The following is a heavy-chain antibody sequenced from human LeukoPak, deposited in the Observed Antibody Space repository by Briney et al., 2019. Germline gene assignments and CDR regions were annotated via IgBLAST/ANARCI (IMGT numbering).Heavy chain of an antibody. D-gene: IGHD5-24*01. CDR2: ISYDGTSK. CDR3: ARAGDGYNSHFDS. J-gene: IGHJ4*02. V-gene: IGHV3-30-3*01. Sequence: GRSLRLSCAASGFTFSSYVMHWVRQAPGKGLEWVAVISYDGTSKYYADSVKGRFTIPRDNSKNTLYLQMNGLRPEDTAVYYCARAGDGYNSHFDSWGQGTLVTVSS. CDR1: GFTFSSYV.